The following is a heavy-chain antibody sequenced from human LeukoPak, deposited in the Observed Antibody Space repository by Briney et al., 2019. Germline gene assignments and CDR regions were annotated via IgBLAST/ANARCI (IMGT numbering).Heavy chain of an antibody. J-gene: IGHJ4*02. D-gene: IGHD7-27*01. CDR3: AKGNWGPLYYFDY. CDR1: GFTFSSYA. V-gene: IGHV3-23*01. Sequence: GGSLRLSCAASGFTFSSYAMSWVRQAPGKGLEWVSAISGSGGSTYYADSVKGRFTISRDNSKNTLYLQMNSLKVEDTAVYYCAKGNWGPLYYFDYWGQGTLVTVSS. CDR2: ISGSGGST.